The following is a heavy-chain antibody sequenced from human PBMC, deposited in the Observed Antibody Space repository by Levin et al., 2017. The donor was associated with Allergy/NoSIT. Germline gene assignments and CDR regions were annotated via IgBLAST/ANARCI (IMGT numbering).Heavy chain of an antibody. V-gene: IGHV3-33*01. J-gene: IGHJ4*02. CDR1: GFTFSSYG. CDR3: AREGRGYYGSGSLTYFDY. Sequence: PGESLKISCAASGFTFSSYGMHWVRQAPGKGLEWVAVIWYDGTNKYYADSVKGRFTISRDNSKNTLYLQMNSLRAEDTAVYYCAREGRGYYGSGSLTYFDYWGQGTLVTVSS. D-gene: IGHD3-10*01. CDR2: IWYDGTNK.